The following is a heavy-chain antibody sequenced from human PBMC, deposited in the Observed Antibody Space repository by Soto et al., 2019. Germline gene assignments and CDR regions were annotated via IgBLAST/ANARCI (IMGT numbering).Heavy chain of an antibody. CDR3: AKTVYTNGLFDC. CDR2: INTSGKT. V-gene: IGHV3-23*01. CDR1: VLSFNKYP. J-gene: IGHJ4*02. D-gene: IGHD3-16*01. Sequence: PGGSLRLSCAAYVLSFNKYPTSWVCQAPGKGLEWGSLINTSGKTYYADSVKGRFTMSRDNSKNTLYLQMNSLRAEDTAMYYCAKTVYTNGLFDCWGQGTLVTVS.